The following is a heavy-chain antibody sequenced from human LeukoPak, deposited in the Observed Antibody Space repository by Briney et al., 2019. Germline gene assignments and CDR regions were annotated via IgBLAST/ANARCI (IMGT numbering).Heavy chain of an antibody. CDR1: GGSISSHY. J-gene: IGHJ6*02. D-gene: IGHD3-22*01. Sequence: PSETLSLTCTVSGGSISSHYWSWIRQPTGKGLEWIGYIYYTGSTNYNPSLESRVTISVDTSKNQFSLKLNSVTAADTAVYYCASHYYDSTNYYYGMDVWGQGTTVTVSS. CDR2: IYYTGST. CDR3: ASHYYDSTNYYYGMDV. V-gene: IGHV4-59*11.